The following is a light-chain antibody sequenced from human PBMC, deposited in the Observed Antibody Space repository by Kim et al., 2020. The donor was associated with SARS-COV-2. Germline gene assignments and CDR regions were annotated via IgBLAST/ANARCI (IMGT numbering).Light chain of an antibody. J-gene: IGLJ3*02. V-gene: IGLV3-19*01. CDR2: GKN. CDR3: NSRDSSGNHVV. CDR1: SLSSYY. Sequence: ALGQTVRITCQGDSLSSYYASWYQQKAGQAPLLVIYGKNNRPSGIPDRFSGSSSGNTASLTITGAQAEDEADYYCNSRDSSGNHVVFGGGTQLTVL.